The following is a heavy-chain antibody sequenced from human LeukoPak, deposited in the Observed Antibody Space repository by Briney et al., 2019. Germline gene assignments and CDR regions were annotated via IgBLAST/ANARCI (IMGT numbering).Heavy chain of an antibody. CDR2: IYYSGST. CDR3: ASLEWELD. J-gene: IGHJ4*02. D-gene: IGHD1-26*01. V-gene: IGHV4-59*01. Sequence: KPSETLSLTCAVSGGFISSYYWSWIRQPPGKGLEWIGYIYYSGSTNYNPSLKSRVTISVDTSKNQFSLKLSSVTAADTAVYYCASLEWELDWGQGTLVTVSS. CDR1: GGFISSYY.